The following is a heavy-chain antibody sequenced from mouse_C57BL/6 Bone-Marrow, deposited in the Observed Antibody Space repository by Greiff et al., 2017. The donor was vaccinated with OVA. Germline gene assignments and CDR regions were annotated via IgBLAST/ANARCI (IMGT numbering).Heavy chain of an antibody. Sequence: QVQLQQPGAELVKPGASVTMSCKASGYTFTRYWITWVKQRPGQGLEWIGDIYPGSGSTNYNEKFKSKATLTVDTSSSTAYMQLSSLTSEDSAVYYCARNWDGRFAYWGQGTLVTVSA. V-gene: IGHV1-55*01. D-gene: IGHD4-1*01. CDR1: GYTFTRYW. J-gene: IGHJ3*01. CDR2: IYPGSGST. CDR3: ARNWDGRFAY.